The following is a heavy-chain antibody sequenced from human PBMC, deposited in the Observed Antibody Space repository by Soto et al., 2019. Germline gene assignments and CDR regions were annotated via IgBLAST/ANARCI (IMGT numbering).Heavy chain of an antibody. J-gene: IGHJ4*02. CDR3: ARASCGVDCDRFDY. Sequence: QVQLQESGPGLVKPSQTLSLTCTVSGGSIRSGGYYWSWIRQHPGKGLEWIGYIYYSGSTYYNPSLKSRVSISVDTSKKQFSVKRSCVTAADTAVYYWARASCGVDCDRFDYWCQGTLFT. CDR1: GGSIRSGGYY. CDR2: IYYSGST. D-gene: IGHD2-21*02. V-gene: IGHV4-31*03.